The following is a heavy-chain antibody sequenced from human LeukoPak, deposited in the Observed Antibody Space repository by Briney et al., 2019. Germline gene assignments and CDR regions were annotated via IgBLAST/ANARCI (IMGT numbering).Heavy chain of an antibody. CDR1: GGSFSGYY. CDR3: TRDYGLELLQYFQH. Sequence: LSLTCAVYGGSFSGYYWRGIRQPPGKGGEGIGFIRSKAYGGTTEYPASVKGRLSISRDDPKSIAYLQMNSLKTEDTAVYYCTRDYGLELLQYFQHWGQGTLVTVSS. CDR2: IRSKAYGGTT. D-gene: IGHD1-7*01. V-gene: IGHV3-49*03. J-gene: IGHJ1*01.